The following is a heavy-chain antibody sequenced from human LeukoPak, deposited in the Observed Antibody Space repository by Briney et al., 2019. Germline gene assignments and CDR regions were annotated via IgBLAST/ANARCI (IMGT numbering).Heavy chain of an antibody. CDR1: GYTFTSYG. Sequence: AASVKVSCKASGYTFTSYGISWVRQAPGQGLEWMGWISAYNGNTNYAQKLQGRVTMTTDTSTSTAYMELRSLRSDDTAVYYCARGSGSGSYSDYYYYYGMDVWGQGTTVTVSS. V-gene: IGHV1-18*01. J-gene: IGHJ6*02. D-gene: IGHD3-10*01. CDR2: ISAYNGNT. CDR3: ARGSGSGSYSDYYYYYGMDV.